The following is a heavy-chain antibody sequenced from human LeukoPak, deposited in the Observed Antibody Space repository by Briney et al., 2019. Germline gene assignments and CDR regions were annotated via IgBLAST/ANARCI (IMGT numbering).Heavy chain of an antibody. CDR1: GFTFSSYA. Sequence: PGGSLRLSCAASGFTFSSYAMSWVRQAPGKGLEWVSAISGSGGSTYYADSVKGRFTISRDNSKNTLYLQMNSLRAEDTAVYYCASATRDIVVVVAALRGAFDIWGQGTMVTVSP. CDR2: ISGSGGST. J-gene: IGHJ3*02. D-gene: IGHD2-15*01. V-gene: IGHV3-23*01. CDR3: ASATRDIVVVVAALRGAFDI.